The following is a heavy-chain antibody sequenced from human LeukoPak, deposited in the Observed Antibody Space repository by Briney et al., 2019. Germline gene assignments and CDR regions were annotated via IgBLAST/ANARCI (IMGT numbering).Heavy chain of an antibody. CDR1: GFTFSTYG. D-gene: IGHD6-13*01. Sequence: PGRSLRLSRVASGFTFSTYGMHWVRQVPGKGLEWVAVIWYDGSSKYYADSVKGRFTISRDNSNNTLFLQMNSLRVEDTAVYYCARESSSSSWYGIDHWGQGILVIVSS. CDR2: IWYDGSSK. J-gene: IGHJ4*02. V-gene: IGHV3-33*01. CDR3: ARESSSSSWYGIDH.